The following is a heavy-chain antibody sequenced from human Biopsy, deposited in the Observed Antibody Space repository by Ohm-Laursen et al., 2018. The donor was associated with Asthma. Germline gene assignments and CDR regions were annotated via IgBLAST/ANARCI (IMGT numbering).Heavy chain of an antibody. CDR3: ARKAGSCISRTCYSLDF. J-gene: IGHJ4*02. CDR1: GGTFNTYV. V-gene: IGHV1-69*13. CDR2: INSVFGTT. Sequence: ASVKVSCKPLGGTFNTYVIGWVRQAPGQGLEWVGGINSVFGTTTYPQKFQDRVTITADDSTSTVYMELSSLRSEDTAVYYCARKAGSCISRTCYSLDFWGQGTLVAVSS. D-gene: IGHD2-2*01.